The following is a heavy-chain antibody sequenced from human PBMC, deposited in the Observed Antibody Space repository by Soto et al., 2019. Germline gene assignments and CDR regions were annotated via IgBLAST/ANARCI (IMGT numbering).Heavy chain of an antibody. Sequence: ASVKVSCKASGGTFSSYAISWVRQAPGQGLEWMGGIIPIFGTANYAQKFQGRVTITADESTSTAYMELSSLRSEDTAVYYCARGGLDIVATISGLGRLNWFDPWGQGTLVTVSS. J-gene: IGHJ5*02. CDR2: IIPIFGTA. CDR1: GGTFSSYA. V-gene: IGHV1-69*13. D-gene: IGHD5-12*01. CDR3: ARGGLDIVATISGLGRLNWFDP.